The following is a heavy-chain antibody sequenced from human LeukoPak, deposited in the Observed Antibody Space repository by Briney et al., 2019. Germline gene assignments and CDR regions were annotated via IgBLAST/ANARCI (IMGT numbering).Heavy chain of an antibody. Sequence: GASLRLSCAASGFTFSSYAMSWVRQAPGKGLEWVSAISGSGGSTYYADSVKGRFTISRDNSKNTLYLQMNSLRAEDTAVYYCAKEAYYYDSSGYYYANAFDTWGQGTMVTVSS. CDR1: GFTFSSYA. V-gene: IGHV3-23*01. CDR2: ISGSGGST. J-gene: IGHJ3*02. CDR3: AKEAYYYDSSGYYYANAFDT. D-gene: IGHD3-22*01.